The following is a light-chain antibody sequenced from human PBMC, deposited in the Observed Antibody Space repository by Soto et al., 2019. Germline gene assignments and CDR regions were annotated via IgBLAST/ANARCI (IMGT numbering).Light chain of an antibody. J-gene: IGLJ2*01. Sequence: QSVLTQPPSASGTPGQRVTISCSGSSSNIGSNTVSWYQHLPGTAPKLLIYSDNQRPSGVPDRFSGSKSGTSASLANSGLQSEDEGDYYCAAWDDSLNGPVFGGGTKLTVL. CDR3: AAWDDSLNGPV. V-gene: IGLV1-44*01. CDR1: SSNIGSNT. CDR2: SDN.